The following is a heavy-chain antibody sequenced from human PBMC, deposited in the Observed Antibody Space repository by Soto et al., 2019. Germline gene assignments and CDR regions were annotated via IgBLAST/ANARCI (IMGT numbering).Heavy chain of an antibody. CDR1: GFTFSTYG. V-gene: IGHV3-23*01. CDR2: ISGSGGST. CDR3: PLVGATVVDY. D-gene: IGHD1-26*01. J-gene: IGHJ4*02. Sequence: GGSLRLSCAASGFTFSTYGMSWVRQAPGKGLDWVSGISGSGGSTYYADSVKGRFTISRDNSKNTLYLQMNSLRADDTAVYYCPLVGATVVDYWGQGTLVTVSS.